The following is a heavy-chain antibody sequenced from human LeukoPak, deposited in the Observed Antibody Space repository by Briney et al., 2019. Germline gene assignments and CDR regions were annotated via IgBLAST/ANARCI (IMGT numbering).Heavy chain of an antibody. CDR3: ARGLDYDILTGYYIRGGTGLYFDY. CDR1: GGSFSGYY. J-gene: IGHJ4*02. V-gene: IGHV4-34*01. CDR2: INHSGST. D-gene: IGHD3-9*01. Sequence: SETLSLTCAVYGGSFSGYYWSWIRQPPGKGLEWIGEINHSGSTNYNPSLKSRVTISVDTSKNQFSLKLSSVTAADTAVYYCARGLDYDILTGYYIRGGTGLYFDYWGQGALVTVSS.